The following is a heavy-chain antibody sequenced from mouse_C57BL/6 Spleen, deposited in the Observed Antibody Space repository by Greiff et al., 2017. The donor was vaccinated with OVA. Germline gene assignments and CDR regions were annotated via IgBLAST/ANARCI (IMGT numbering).Heavy chain of an antibody. J-gene: IGHJ4*01. V-gene: IGHV1-61*01. CDR1: GYTFTSYW. CDR3: ARRGFITTVVADAMDY. Sequence: QVQLQQPGAELVRPGSSVKLSCKASGYTFTSYWMDWVKQRPGQGLEWIGNIYPSDSETHYNQKFKDKATLTVDKSSSTAYMQLSSLTSEDSAVYYCARRGFITTVVADAMDYWGQGTSVTVSS. CDR2: IYPSDSET. D-gene: IGHD1-1*01.